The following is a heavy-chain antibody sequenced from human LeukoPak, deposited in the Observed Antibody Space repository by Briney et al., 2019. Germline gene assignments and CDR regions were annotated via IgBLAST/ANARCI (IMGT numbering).Heavy chain of an antibody. CDR1: GYTFTSYY. CDR2: FDPEDGET. V-gene: IGHV1-24*01. Sequence: ASVKVSCKASGYTFTSYYMHWVRQAPGKGLEWMGGFDPEDGETIYAQKFQGRVTMTEDTSTDTAYMELSSLRSEDTAVYYCATGNSGSYYLPFDYWGQGTLVTVSS. J-gene: IGHJ4*02. D-gene: IGHD1-26*01. CDR3: ATGNSGSYYLPFDY.